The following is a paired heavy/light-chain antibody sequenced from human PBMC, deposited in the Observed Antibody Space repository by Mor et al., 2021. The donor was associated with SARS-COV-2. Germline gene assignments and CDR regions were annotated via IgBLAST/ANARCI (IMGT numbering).Heavy chain of an antibody. CDR3: AGNNGWALWYFDL. V-gene: IGHV4-39*01. CDR1: GGSISSSSYY. CDR2: IYYSGST. Sequence: QLQLQESGPGLVKPSETLSLICTVPGGSISSSSYYWGWIRQPPGKGLEWIGSIYYSGSTYYNPSLKSRVTISVDTSKDQFSLKLNSVTAADTAVYYCAGNNGWALWYFDLWGRGTLVTVSS. D-gene: IGHD6-19*01. J-gene: IGHJ2*01.
Light chain of an antibody. J-gene: IGKJ4*01. CDR1: QSVSSIY. CDR2: GAS. CDR3: QQYSSSPLT. V-gene: IGKV3-20*01. Sequence: EIVLTQSPGALSLSPGERATLSCRASQSVSSIYLAWYQQKRGQAPRLLIYGASNRATGIPDRFSGSGSGTDFTLTIRRLEPEDFAVYYCQQYSSSPLTFGGGTKVEIK.